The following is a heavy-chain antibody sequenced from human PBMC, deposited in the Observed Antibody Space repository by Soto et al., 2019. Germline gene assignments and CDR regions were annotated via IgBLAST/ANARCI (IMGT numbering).Heavy chain of an antibody. D-gene: IGHD3-22*01. CDR3: ARAVYYYDSSGYYSLDY. CDR2: IIPIFGTA. Sequence: QVQLVQSGAEVKKPGSSVKVSCKASGGTFSSYAISWVRQAPGQGLERMGGIIPIFGTANYAQKFQGRVTITADESTSTAYMELSSLRSEDTAVYYCARAVYYYDSSGYYSLDYWGQGTLVTVSS. V-gene: IGHV1-69*12. J-gene: IGHJ4*02. CDR1: GGTFSSYA.